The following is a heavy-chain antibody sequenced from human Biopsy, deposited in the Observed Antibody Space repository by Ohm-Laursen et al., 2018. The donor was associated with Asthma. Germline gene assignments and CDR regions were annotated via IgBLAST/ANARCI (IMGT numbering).Heavy chain of an antibody. J-gene: IGHJ6*02. CDR2: ISSSGGTT. V-gene: IGHV3-11*01. CDR3: ARVFESSEWGPFYHFGLDV. CDR1: GFTFSNYA. Sequence: SLRLSCAAFGFTFSNYAMSWVRQAPGKGLEWVSSISSSGGTTYPAESVKGRFTISRDNAQKSLFLQMGSLRAEDTAIYYCARVFESSEWGPFYHFGLDVWGQGTTVAVSS. D-gene: IGHD6-25*01.